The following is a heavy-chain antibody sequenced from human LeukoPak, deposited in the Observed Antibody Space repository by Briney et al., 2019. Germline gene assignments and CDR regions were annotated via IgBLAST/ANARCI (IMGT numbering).Heavy chain of an antibody. D-gene: IGHD6-13*01. CDR3: ARVADYYYYYMDV. Sequence: GASVRVSCEASGYTFTSYGISWVRQAPGQGLEWMGWISAYNGNTNYAQKLQGRVTMTTDTSTSTAYMELRSLRSDDTAVYYCARVADYYYYYMDVWGKGTTVTVSS. CDR2: ISAYNGNT. J-gene: IGHJ6*03. CDR1: GYTFTSYG. V-gene: IGHV1-18*01.